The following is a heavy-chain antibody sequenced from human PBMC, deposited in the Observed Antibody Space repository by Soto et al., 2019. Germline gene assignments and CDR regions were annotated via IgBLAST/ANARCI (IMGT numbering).Heavy chain of an antibody. CDR2: INAGNGNT. Sequence: SVKVSCKASGYTFTSYAMHWVRQAPGQRLEWMGWINAGNGNTKYSQKFQGRVTITRDTSASTAYMELSSLRSEDTAVYYCAREWGYWDIVVVPAAYGMDVWGQGTTVTVSS. J-gene: IGHJ6*02. D-gene: IGHD2-2*01. CDR1: GYTFTSYA. V-gene: IGHV1-3*01. CDR3: AREWGYWDIVVVPAAYGMDV.